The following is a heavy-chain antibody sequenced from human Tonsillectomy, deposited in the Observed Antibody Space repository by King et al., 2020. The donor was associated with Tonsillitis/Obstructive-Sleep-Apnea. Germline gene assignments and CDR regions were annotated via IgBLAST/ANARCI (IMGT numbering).Heavy chain of an antibody. CDR1: GFTFSDHY. CDR3: ARVRTSSPVYNLDY. D-gene: IGHD1-14*01. V-gene: IGHV3-72*01. Sequence: VQLVESGGGLVQPGGSLRLSCAASGFTFSDHYMDWVRQAPGKGLEWVGRTSNKAHSYTTEYAASVKGRFTISRDDSENSLYLQMNSLKTEDTAVYYCARVRTSSPVYNLDYWGQGTLVTVSP. CDR2: TSNKAHSYTT. J-gene: IGHJ4*02.